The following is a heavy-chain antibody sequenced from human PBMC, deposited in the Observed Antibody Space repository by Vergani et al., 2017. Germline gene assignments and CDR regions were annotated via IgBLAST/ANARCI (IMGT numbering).Heavy chain of an antibody. CDR1: GFTFSSYA. CDR3: AKFGRGYCSSTRCDARYYYYYMDV. Sequence: EVQLLESGGGLVQPGGSLRLSCAASGFTFSSYAMSCVRQAPGKGLEWVSAISGSGGSTYYADSVKGRFTISRDNSKNTLYLQMNSLRAEDTAVYYCAKFGRGYCSSTRCDARYYYYYMDVWGKGTTVTVSS. CDR2: ISGSGGST. J-gene: IGHJ6*03. D-gene: IGHD2-2*01. V-gene: IGHV3-23*01.